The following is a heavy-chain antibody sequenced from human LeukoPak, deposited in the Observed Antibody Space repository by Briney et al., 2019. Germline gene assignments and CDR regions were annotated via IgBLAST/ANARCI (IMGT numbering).Heavy chain of an antibody. Sequence: ASVKVSCKASGGTFSSYAISWVRQAPGQGLEWMGRINPNSGGTNYAQKFQGRVTMTRDTSISTAYMELSRLRSDDTAVYYCARGRYSSGWYRGANWFDPWGQGTLVTVSS. CDR2: INPNSGGT. J-gene: IGHJ5*02. V-gene: IGHV1-2*06. D-gene: IGHD6-19*01. CDR1: GGTFSSYA. CDR3: ARGRYSSGWYRGANWFDP.